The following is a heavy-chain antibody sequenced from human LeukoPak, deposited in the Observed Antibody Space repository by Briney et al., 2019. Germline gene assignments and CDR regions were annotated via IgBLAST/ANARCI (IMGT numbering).Heavy chain of an antibody. CDR1: GGSISSSSYY. CDR2: IYYSGST. D-gene: IGHD2-15*01. CDR3: HVGGGNGVDY. V-gene: IGHV4-39*02. Sequence: SETLSLTCTVSGGSISSSSYYWGWIRQPPGKGLEWIGSIYYSGSTYYSPSLKSRVTISVDTSKNHFSLKLSSVTAADTAVYSRHVGGGNGVDYWGQGTLVTVSS. J-gene: IGHJ4*02.